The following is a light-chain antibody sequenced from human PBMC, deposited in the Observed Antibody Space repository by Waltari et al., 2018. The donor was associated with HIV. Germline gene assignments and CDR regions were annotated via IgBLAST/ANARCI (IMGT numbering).Light chain of an antibody. CDR3: MQALQTPLT. V-gene: IGKV2-28*01. CDR1: QSLLHSNGYNY. J-gene: IGKJ4*01. CDR2: LGS. Sequence: DIVMTQSPLSLPVTPGEPASISCRSSQSLLHSNGYNYLDWYLQKPGQSPQLLIYLGSNRASGVPDRFRGSGSGTGFTLKISRVEAEDVGVYYCMQALQTPLTFGGGTKVEIK.